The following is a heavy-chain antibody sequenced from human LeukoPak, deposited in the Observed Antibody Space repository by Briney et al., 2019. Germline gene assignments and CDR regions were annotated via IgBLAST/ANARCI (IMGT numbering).Heavy chain of an antibody. D-gene: IGHD3-9*01. CDR2: ISGSGGST. V-gene: IGHV3-23*01. CDR1: GFTFSSYG. J-gene: IGHJ4*02. CDR3: AEAVLASYYDILTGYYKVDY. Sequence: GGSLRLSCAASGFTFSSYGMSWVRQAPGKGLEWVSAISGSGGSTYYADSVKGRFTISRDNSKNTLYLQMNSLRAEDTAVYYCAEAVLASYYDILTGYYKVDYWGQGTLVTVSS.